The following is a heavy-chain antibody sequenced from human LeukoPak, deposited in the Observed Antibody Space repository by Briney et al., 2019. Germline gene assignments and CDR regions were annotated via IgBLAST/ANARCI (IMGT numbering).Heavy chain of an antibody. V-gene: IGHV3-30-3*02. CDR1: GFTFSSYA. J-gene: IGHJ4*02. D-gene: IGHD2-15*01. CDR2: IRYDGSNK. CDR3: AKIVTIAAPPMDY. Sequence: GRSLRLSCAASGFTFSSYAMSWVRQAPGKGLEWVAFIRYDGSNKYYADSVKGRFTISRDNSRNTLYLQMNSLRPEDSAVYYCAKIVTIAAPPMDYWGQGTLVTVSS.